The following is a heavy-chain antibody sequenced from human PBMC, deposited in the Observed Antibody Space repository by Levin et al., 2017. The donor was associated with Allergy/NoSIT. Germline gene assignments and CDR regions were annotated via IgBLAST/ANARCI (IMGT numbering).Heavy chain of an antibody. Sequence: SETLSLTCTVSGGSISSNTNYWGWIRQPPGKGLEWIGSINYSGSTYYNPSFKSRLTISADTSKNQFSLKLTSVTAADTAMYYCASFGVHTLMAPDDAFDIWGQGTMVTVSP. CDR2: INYSGST. D-gene: IGHD3-10*01. CDR3: ASFGVHTLMAPDDAFDI. CDR1: GGSISSNTNY. V-gene: IGHV4-39*01. J-gene: IGHJ3*02.